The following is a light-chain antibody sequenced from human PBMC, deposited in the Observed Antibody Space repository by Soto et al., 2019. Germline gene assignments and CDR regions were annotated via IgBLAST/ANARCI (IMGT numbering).Light chain of an antibody. V-gene: IGLV2-14*03. CDR1: SSDVGAFNY. CDR3: NSYTSNNTYV. Sequence: QSVLTQPASVSWSPGQAITISCSGTSSDVGAFNYVSWYQQHPGKAPKLMIYAVSNRPSWVSNRFSGSKSGNTASLTISGLRAEDEADYYCNSYTSNNTYVFGTGTKVTVL. J-gene: IGLJ1*01. CDR2: AVS.